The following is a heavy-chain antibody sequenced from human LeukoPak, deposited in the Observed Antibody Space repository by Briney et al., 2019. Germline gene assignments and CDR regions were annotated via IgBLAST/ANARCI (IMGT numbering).Heavy chain of an antibody. J-gene: IGHJ4*02. CDR3: ASSSIAAAGTDYFDY. CDR2: IYYSGST. CDR1: GGSISSYY. Sequence: SETLSLTCTVSGGSISSYYWSWIRQPPGKGLEWIGYIYYSGSTNYNPSLKSLVTISVDTSKNQFSLKLSSVTAADTAVYYCASSSIAAAGTDYFDYWGQGTLVTVSS. D-gene: IGHD6-13*01. V-gene: IGHV4-59*01.